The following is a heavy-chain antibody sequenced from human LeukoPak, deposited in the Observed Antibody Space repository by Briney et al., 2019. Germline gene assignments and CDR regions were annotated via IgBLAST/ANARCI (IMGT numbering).Heavy chain of an antibody. J-gene: IGHJ4*02. CDR1: GDSISTSSYY. CDR3: ARGSEFGELLYSPDY. V-gene: IGHV4-39*07. D-gene: IGHD3-10*01. CDR2: IYYSGST. Sequence: SETLSLTCSVSGDSISTSSYYWGWIRQPPGKGLEWIGSIYYSGSTYYNPSLKSRVTISVDTSKNQFSLKLSSVTAADTAVYYCARGSEFGELLYSPDYRGQGTLVTVSS.